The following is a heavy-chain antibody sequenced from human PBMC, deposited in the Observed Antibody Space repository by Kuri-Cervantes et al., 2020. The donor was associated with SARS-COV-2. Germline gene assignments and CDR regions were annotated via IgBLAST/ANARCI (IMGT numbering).Heavy chain of an antibody. D-gene: IGHD6-6*01. CDR2: ISSSSSTI. V-gene: IGHV3-48*01. CDR1: GFTFSSYS. J-gene: IGHJ6*03. Sequence: GGSLRLSCAASGFTFSSYSMNWVRQAPGKGLEWVSYISSSSSTIYYADSVKGRFTISRDNPKNKLYLQMNSLRAEDTAVYYCAKAMLRIADRYYYYMDVWGKGTTVTVSS. CDR3: AKAMLRIADRYYYYMDV.